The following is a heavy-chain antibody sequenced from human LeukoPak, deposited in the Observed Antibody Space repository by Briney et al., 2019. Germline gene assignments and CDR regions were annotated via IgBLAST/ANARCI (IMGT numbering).Heavy chain of an antibody. CDR2: IKYDGYGE. CDR3: KSGGAAPGSFDY. V-gene: IGHV3-7*01. CDR1: GFTFSRYW. D-gene: IGHD1-1*01. Sequence: PGGSLRLSWAASGFTFSRYWMSWMRQAPGKGMEWVANIKYDGYGEYYVDSVKGRFTISRDNTKNSLYLQLNSLRVDDTAVYYCKSGGAAPGSFDYWGQGTLVTVSP. J-gene: IGHJ4*02.